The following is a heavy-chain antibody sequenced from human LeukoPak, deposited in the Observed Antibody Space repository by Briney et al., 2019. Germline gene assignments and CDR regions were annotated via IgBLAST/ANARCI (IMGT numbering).Heavy chain of an antibody. J-gene: IGHJ6*02. CDR3: ARGVDYYGMDV. CDR1: GGSISSYY. V-gene: IGHV4-59*01. D-gene: IGHD2-8*01. CDR2: IYYSGST. Sequence: KPSETLSLTCTVSGGSISSYYWSWIRQPPGKGLEWIGYIYYSGSTNYNPSLKSRVTISVDTSKNQFSLKLSSVTAADTAVYYCARGVDYYGMDVWGQGTTVTVSS.